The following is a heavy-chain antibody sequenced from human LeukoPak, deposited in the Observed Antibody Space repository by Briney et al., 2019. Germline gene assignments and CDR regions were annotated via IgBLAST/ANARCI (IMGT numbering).Heavy chain of an antibody. Sequence: GGSLRLSCAASGFTFSNYGMHWVRQAPGKGLEWVAVLSFDGSSKYYADSVKGRFTISRDNSKNTLYLQMNSLRAEDTAVYYCARDTPDCSSTSCYGVYYYYMDVWGKGTTVTVSS. D-gene: IGHD2-2*01. CDR1: GFTFSNYG. CDR2: LSFDGSSK. CDR3: ARDTPDCSSTSCYGVYYYYMDV. V-gene: IGHV3-30*03. J-gene: IGHJ6*03.